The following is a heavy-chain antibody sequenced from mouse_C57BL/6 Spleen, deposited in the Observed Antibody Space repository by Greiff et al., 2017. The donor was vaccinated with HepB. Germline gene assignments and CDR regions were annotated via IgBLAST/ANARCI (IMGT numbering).Heavy chain of an antibody. V-gene: IGHV14-4*01. CDR1: GFNIKDDY. Sequence: EVQLQQSGAELVRPGASVKLSCTASGFNIKDDYMHWVKQRPEQGLEWIGWIDPENGDTEYASKFQGKATITADTSSNTAYLQLSSLTSEDTAVYYCTTTGTGYFDVWGPGTTVTVSS. D-gene: IGHD4-1*01. J-gene: IGHJ1*01. CDR3: TTTGTGYFDV. CDR2: IDPENGDT.